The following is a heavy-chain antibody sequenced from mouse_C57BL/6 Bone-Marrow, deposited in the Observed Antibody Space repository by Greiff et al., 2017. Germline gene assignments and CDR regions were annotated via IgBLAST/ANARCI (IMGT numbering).Heavy chain of an antibody. D-gene: IGHD2-13*01. V-gene: IGHV1-82*01. CDR1: GYAFTSSW. J-gene: IGHJ3*01. Sequence: QVQLQQSGPELVKPGASVKLSCTASGYAFTSSWMHWVKQRPGQGLEWIGRIYPGDGDTKYNRKFKGKATLTADKSSSTAYLQLSSLTSEDSAVYFCSRGGDGAWSAYWGQGTLVTVSA. CDR2: IYPGDGDT. CDR3: SRGGDGAWSAY.